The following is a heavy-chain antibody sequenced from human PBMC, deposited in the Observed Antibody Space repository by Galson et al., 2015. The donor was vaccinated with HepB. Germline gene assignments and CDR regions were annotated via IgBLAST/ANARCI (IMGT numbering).Heavy chain of an antibody. J-gene: IGHJ6*03. CDR3: ARERGGRYMDV. D-gene: IGHD3-10*01. CDR2: IISNSNNI. V-gene: IGHV3-48*01. Sequence: SLRLSCAASGFTFSPYTMHWVRQAPGKGLECISYIISNSNNIYYADSVKGRFTISRDNAKSSLSLQMNSLRAEDTAVYYCARERGGRYMDVWGKGTTVTVS. CDR1: GFTFSPYT.